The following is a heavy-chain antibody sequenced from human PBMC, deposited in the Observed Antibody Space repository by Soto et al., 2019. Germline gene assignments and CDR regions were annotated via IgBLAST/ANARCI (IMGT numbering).Heavy chain of an antibody. J-gene: IGHJ3*02. CDR1: GYSFTNYW. Sequence: GESLKISCKRSGYSFTNYWIGWVRQMPGKGLEWMGIIFPGDSDTRYSPSFQGQVTISADKSISTAYLQWSSLQASDTAMFYCTRHPTLTDAFDICGQGTMVTVSS. CDR2: IFPGDSDT. V-gene: IGHV5-51*01. D-gene: IGHD2-15*01. CDR3: TRHPTLTDAFDI.